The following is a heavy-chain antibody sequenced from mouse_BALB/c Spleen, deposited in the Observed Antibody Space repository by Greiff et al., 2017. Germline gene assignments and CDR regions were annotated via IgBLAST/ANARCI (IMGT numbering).Heavy chain of an antibody. V-gene: IGHV1-69*02. CDR1: GYTFTSYW. D-gene: IGHD2-1*01. CDR2: IYPSDSYT. CDR3: TRGDGNFDY. Sequence: VQLQQPGAELVRPGASVKLSCKASGYTFTSYWINWVKQRPGQGLEWIGNIYPSDSYTNYNQKFKDKATLTVDKSSSTAYMQLSSPTSEDSAVYYCTRGDGNFDYWGQGTTLTVSS. J-gene: IGHJ2*01.